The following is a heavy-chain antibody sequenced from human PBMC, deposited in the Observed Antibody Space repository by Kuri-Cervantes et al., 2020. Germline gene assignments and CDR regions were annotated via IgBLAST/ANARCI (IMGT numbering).Heavy chain of an antibody. D-gene: IGHD3-3*01. J-gene: IGHJ6*03. CDR3: TTDRGKWDFWSGYSPYYYMDV. CDR2: ISWNSGST. Sequence: SLKISCAASGFTFDDYAMHWVRQAPGKGLEWVSGISWNSGSTGYADSVKGRFTISRDNAKNSLYLQMHSLKTEDTAVYYCTTDRGKWDFWSGYSPYYYMDVWGKGTTVTVSS. CDR1: GFTFDDYA. V-gene: IGHV3-9*01.